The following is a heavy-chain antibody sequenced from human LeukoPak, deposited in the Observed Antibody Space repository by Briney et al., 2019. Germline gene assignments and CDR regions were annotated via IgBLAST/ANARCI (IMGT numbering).Heavy chain of an antibody. D-gene: IGHD2-15*01. CDR1: GFTVSSNY. CDR3: ARGYCSGSSCYPGLY. CDR2: IYTDGAT. Sequence: GGSLRLSCAASGFTVSSNYMNWVRQAPGKGLEWVPVIYTDGATYYADSVKGRFTISRDNSKNTLYLQMNSLRADDTAVYYCARGYCSGSSCYPGLYWGQGSLVTVSS. V-gene: IGHV3-66*02. J-gene: IGHJ4*02.